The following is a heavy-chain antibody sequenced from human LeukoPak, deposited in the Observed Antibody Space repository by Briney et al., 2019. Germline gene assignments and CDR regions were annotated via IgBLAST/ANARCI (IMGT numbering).Heavy chain of an antibody. J-gene: IGHJ6*02. CDR1: GFTFSSYA. CDR2: ISYDGSNK. CDR3: ARGSHYDFWSGYYSYYYYGMDV. V-gene: IGHV3-30-3*01. D-gene: IGHD3-3*01. Sequence: PGGSLRLSCAASGFTFSSYAMHWVRQAPGKGLEWVAVISYDGSNKYYADSVKGRFTISRDNSKNTLYLQMNSLRAEDTAVYYCARGSHYDFWSGYYSYYYYGMDVWGQGTTVTVSS.